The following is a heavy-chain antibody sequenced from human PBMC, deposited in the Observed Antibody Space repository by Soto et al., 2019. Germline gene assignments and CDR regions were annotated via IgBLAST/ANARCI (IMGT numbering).Heavy chain of an antibody. J-gene: IGHJ5*02. CDR2: IIPIFGTA. D-gene: IGHD2-2*01. V-gene: IGHV1-69*13. Sequence: SVKVSCKASGGTFSSYAISWVRQVPGQGLEWMGGIIPIFGTANYAQKFQGRVTITADESTSTAYMELSSLRSEDTAVYYCARGMPTGSWFDPWGQGTLVTVSS. CDR3: ARGMPTGSWFDP. CDR1: GGTFSSYA.